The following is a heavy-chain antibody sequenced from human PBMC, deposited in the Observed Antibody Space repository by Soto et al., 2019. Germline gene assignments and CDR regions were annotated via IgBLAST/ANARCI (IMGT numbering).Heavy chain of an antibody. CDR1: GYTFSSYW. D-gene: IGHD6-6*01. J-gene: IGHJ4*02. Sequence: GGSLRLSCAASGYTFSSYWMSWVRQAPGKGLEWVANIKQDGSEKYYVDSVKGRFTISRDNAKNSLYLQMNSLRAEDTAVYYCARESDSSSWDYWGQGTLVTVSS. CDR3: ARESDSSSWDY. V-gene: IGHV3-7*01. CDR2: IKQDGSEK.